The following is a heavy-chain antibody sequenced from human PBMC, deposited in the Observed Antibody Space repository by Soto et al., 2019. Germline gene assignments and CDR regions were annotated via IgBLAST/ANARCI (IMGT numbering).Heavy chain of an antibody. CDR2: VKGDGSVI. CDR3: ARDPARNWFDP. J-gene: IGHJ5*02. Sequence: GGSLTLSCAAPGFTFNNYFIHWVRQAPGRGLLGVSSVKGDGSVIKYAGPVKGGFTISLYIAKNMVHLQIDSLRAEYTAVYYCARDPARNWFDPWGQGCLVTVSP. D-gene: IGHD6-6*01. CDR1: GFTFNNYF. V-gene: IGHV3-74*03.